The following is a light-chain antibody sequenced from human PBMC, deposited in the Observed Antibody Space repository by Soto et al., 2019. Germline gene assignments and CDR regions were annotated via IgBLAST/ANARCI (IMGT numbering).Light chain of an antibody. CDR3: QVWDIMTDNHV. V-gene: IGLV3-21*04. CDR1: NIGDKR. Sequence: SYELTQPPSVSVAPEKTTTITCGGNNIGDKRVHWYRQKSGQAPVLLISYDSDRPSGIPERFSGSNSGNTATLTISRVEAGDEADYYCQVWDIMTDNHVFGGGTKVTVL. J-gene: IGLJ1*01. CDR2: YDS.